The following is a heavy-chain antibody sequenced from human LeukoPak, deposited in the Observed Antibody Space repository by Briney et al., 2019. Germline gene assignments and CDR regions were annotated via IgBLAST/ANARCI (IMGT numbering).Heavy chain of an antibody. J-gene: IGHJ4*02. Sequence: GGSLRLSCAASGFTFSSYGMHWVRQAPGKGLEWVAVISYDGSNKYYADSVKGRFTTSRDNSKNTLYLQMNSLRAEDTAVYYCAKDLTRDGYNSDYFDYWGQGTLVTVSS. CDR2: ISYDGSNK. CDR1: GFTFSSYG. D-gene: IGHD5-24*01. CDR3: AKDLTRDGYNSDYFDY. V-gene: IGHV3-30*18.